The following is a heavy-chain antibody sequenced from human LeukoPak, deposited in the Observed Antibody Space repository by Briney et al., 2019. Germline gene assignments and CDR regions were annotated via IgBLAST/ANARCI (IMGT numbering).Heavy chain of an antibody. CDR1: GYTFTSYY. D-gene: IGHD2-2*01. Sequence: GASVKVSCKASGYTFTSYYMHWVRQAPGQGLEWMGIINPSGGSTSCAQKFQGRVTMTRDTSTSTVYMELSSLRSEDTAVYYCARDKGRTSPHWGMDVWGKGTTVTVSS. CDR3: ARDKGRTSPHWGMDV. V-gene: IGHV1-46*01. J-gene: IGHJ6*04. CDR2: INPSGGST.